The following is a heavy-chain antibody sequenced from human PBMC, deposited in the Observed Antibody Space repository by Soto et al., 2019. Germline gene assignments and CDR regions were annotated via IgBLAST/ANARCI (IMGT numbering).Heavy chain of an antibody. CDR2: INHSGST. CDR3: ARDYGEYWFDP. J-gene: IGHJ5*02. D-gene: IGHD4-17*01. Sequence: PSETLSLTCAVYGGSFSGYYWSWIRQPPGKGLEWIGEINHSGSTNYNPSLKSRVTISVDTSKNQFSLKLSSVTAADTAVYYCARDYGEYWFDPWGQGNLVTVS. V-gene: IGHV4-34*01. CDR1: GGSFSGYY.